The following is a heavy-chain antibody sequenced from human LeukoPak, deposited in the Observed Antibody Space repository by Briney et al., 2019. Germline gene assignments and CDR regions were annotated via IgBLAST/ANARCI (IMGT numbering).Heavy chain of an antibody. J-gene: IGHJ4*02. CDR1: GFTFSSYS. D-gene: IGHD2-2*01. Sequence: GGSLRLSCAASGFTFSSYSMNWVRLAPGKGLEWVSSISGSTTYIYYADSVKGRFTISRDNAKNSLYLQMNSLRDEDTAVYYCARDHISYAQNLLLDFWGQGTLVTVSS. V-gene: IGHV3-21*01. CDR3: ARDHISYAQNLLLDF. CDR2: ISGSTTYI.